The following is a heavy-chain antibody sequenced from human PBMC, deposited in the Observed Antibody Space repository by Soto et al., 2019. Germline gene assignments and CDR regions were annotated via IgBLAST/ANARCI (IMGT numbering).Heavy chain of an antibody. CDR3: ARGKKYYCQGIDV. V-gene: IGHV4-59*01. CDR2: IYDSGST. J-gene: IGHJ6*02. Sequence: QVQLQESGPGLVKPSETLSLTCTVSGDSINNYYWTWIRQPPGKGLEWIGYIYDSGSTSYNPSLKSRLTISVDTSKTQFSLKLKYVTAADTSVYYCARGKKYYCQGIDVWGQGTTVTVSS. CDR1: GDSINNYY.